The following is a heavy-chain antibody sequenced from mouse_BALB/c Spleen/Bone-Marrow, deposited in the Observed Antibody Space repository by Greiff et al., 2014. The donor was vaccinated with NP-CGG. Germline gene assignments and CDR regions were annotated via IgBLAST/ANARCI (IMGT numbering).Heavy chain of an antibody. J-gene: IGHJ2*01. CDR2: IDPANGNT. V-gene: IGHV14-3*02. Sequence: VQLQQPGAELVKPGASVKLSCTASGFNIKDTYMHWVKQRPEQGLEWIGRIDPANGNTKYDPKFQGKATITADTSSNTAYLQLSSLTSEDTAVYYCANYYYGSYLDSWGQGTTLTVSS. CDR3: ANYYYGSYLDS. CDR1: GFNIKDTY. D-gene: IGHD1-1*01.